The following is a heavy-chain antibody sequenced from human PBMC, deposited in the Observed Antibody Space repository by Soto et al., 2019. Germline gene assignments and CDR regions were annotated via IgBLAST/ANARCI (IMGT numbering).Heavy chain of an antibody. CDR3: ARGSLWSSGYILSGYFQH. CDR1: GGSFSGYY. Sequence: PSETLSLTCAVYGGSFSGYYWSWIRQPPGKGLEWIGEINHSGSTNYNPSLKSRVTISVDTSKNQFSLKLSSVTAADTAVYYCARGSLWSSGYILSGYFQHRGQGTLVTVSS. CDR2: INHSGST. D-gene: IGHD3-22*01. V-gene: IGHV4-34*01. J-gene: IGHJ1*01.